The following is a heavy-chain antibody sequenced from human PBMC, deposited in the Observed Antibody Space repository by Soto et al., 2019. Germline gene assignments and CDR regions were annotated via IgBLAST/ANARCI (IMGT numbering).Heavy chain of an antibody. CDR3: AIDVYSSTRYFDY. D-gene: IGHD6-13*01. CDR1: GFTFSSYS. V-gene: IGHV3-21*01. CDR2: ISSSSSYI. Sequence: EVQLVESGGGLVKPGGSLRLSCAASGFTFSSYSMNWVRQAPGKGLEWVSSISSSSSYIYYADSVKGRFTISRDNAKNSLYPQMNSLRAEDTAVYYCAIDVYSSTRYFDYWGQGTLVTVSS. J-gene: IGHJ4*02.